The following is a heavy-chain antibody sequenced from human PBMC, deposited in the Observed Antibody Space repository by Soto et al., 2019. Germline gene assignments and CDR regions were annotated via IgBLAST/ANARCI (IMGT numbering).Heavy chain of an antibody. D-gene: IGHD3-10*01. Sequence: GGSLRLSCAASGFTFDGYAMQWVRQAPGKGLEWVSGINWNSGNIGYADSVQGRFTISRDNAKTSLYLQMNSLRAEDTALYYCAKDRGTGSYAANYYYYGMDVWGQGT. V-gene: IGHV3-9*01. CDR3: AKDRGTGSYAANYYYYGMDV. J-gene: IGHJ6*01. CDR2: INWNSGNI. CDR1: GFTFDGYA.